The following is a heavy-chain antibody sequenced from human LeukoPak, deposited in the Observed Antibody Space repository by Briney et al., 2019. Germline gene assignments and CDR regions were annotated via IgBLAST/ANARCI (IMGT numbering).Heavy chain of an antibody. CDR3: ARVGGATAVTMYFEY. D-gene: IGHD1-26*01. CDR1: GITFSGYS. V-gene: IGHV3-48*02. CDR2: MTTSGNTI. Sequence: PGASLRLSCVVSGITFSGYSMIWVRQAPGKGLEWLSFMTTSGNTIFYAESVKDRFTISRDNAKKSLYLQMNSLRDEDTAVYYCARVGGATAVTMYFEYWGQGTLVTVTS. J-gene: IGHJ4*02.